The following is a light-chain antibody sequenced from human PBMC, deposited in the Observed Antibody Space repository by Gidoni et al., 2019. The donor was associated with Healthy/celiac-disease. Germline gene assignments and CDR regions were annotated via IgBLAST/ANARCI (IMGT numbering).Light chain of an antibody. Sequence: IQMTQSPSSLSASVGDRVTITCRASQSISSYLNCYQQKPGKAPKLLIYAASSLQSGVPSRFSGSGSGTDFTLTISSLQPEDFATYYCQQSYSTPPHFGGGTKVEIK. V-gene: IGKV1-39*01. CDR3: QQSYSTPPH. J-gene: IGKJ4*01. CDR2: AAS. CDR1: QSISSY.